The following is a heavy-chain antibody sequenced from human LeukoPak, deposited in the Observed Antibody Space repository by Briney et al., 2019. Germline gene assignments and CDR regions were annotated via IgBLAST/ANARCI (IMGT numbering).Heavy chain of an antibody. V-gene: IGHV1-18*01. CDR1: GYTLTSYG. CDR3: ARDQGITMVVVVITHFDY. Sequence: GASVKVSCKASGYTLTSYGISWVRQAPGQGLEWMGWISAYNGNTNYAQKLQGRVTMTTDTSTSTAYMELRSLRSDDTAVYYCARDQGITMVVVVITHFDYWGQGTLVTVSS. D-gene: IGHD3-22*01. J-gene: IGHJ4*02. CDR2: ISAYNGNT.